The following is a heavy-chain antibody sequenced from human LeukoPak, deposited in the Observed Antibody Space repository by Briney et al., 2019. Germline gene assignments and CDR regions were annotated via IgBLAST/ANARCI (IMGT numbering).Heavy chain of an antibody. Sequence: PSETLSLTCTVSGGSISSYYWSWIRQPPGKGLEWTGYIYYSGSTNYNPSLKSRVTISVDTSKNQSSLKLSSVTAADTAVYYCARGVTARVVPWFDPWGQGTLVTVSS. J-gene: IGHJ5*02. D-gene: IGHD4-23*01. V-gene: IGHV4-59*01. CDR2: IYYSGST. CDR3: ARGVTARVVPWFDP. CDR1: GGSISSYY.